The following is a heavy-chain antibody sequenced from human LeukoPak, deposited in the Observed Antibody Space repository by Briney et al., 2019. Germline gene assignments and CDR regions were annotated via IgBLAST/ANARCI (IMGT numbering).Heavy chain of an antibody. Sequence: SETLSLTCTVSGGSISSSIYYWGWIRQPPGKGLEWIGSIYYSGNTYYNPSLKSRVTISVDTSKNQFSLRLRSVTAADTAVYYCARHPDMVRRSSGSRPNPMDVWGKGTTVTVSS. CDR3: ARHPDMVRRSSGSRPNPMDV. CDR2: IYYSGNT. J-gene: IGHJ6*04. CDR1: GGSISSSIYY. D-gene: IGHD3-10*01. V-gene: IGHV4-39*01.